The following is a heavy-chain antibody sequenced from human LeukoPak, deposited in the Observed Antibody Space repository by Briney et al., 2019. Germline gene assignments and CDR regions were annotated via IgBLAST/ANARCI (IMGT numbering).Heavy chain of an antibody. Sequence: SETLSLTCAVYGGSFSGYYWSWIRQPPGKGLEWIGEINHSGSTNYNPSLKSRVTISVDTSKNQFSLKLSSVTAADTAVYYCARIPFVVVPAAIDYWGQGTLVTVSS. CDR3: ARIPFVVVPAAIDY. CDR1: GGSFSGYY. J-gene: IGHJ4*02. V-gene: IGHV4-34*01. CDR2: INHSGST. D-gene: IGHD2-2*02.